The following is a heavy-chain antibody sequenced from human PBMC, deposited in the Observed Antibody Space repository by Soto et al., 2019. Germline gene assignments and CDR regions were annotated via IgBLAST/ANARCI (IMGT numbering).Heavy chain of an antibody. CDR2: IYYSGST. D-gene: IGHD6-13*01. CDR3: ARDLGIAAAGYYYYYGMDV. V-gene: IGHV4-59*01. J-gene: IGHJ6*02. CDR1: GGSISSYY. Sequence: PSETLSLTCTVSGGSISSYYWSWIRQPPGKGLEWIGYIYYSGSTNYNPSLKSRVTISVDTSKNQFSLKLSSVTAADTAVYYCARDLGIAAAGYYYYYGMDVWGQGTTVT.